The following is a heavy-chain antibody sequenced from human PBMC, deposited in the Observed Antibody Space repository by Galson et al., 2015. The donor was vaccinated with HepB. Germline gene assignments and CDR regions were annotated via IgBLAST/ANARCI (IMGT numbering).Heavy chain of an antibody. J-gene: IGHJ4*02. CDR2: IWYDGSNK. CDR3: ARQYSYGTRYYFDY. D-gene: IGHD5-18*01. CDR1: GFTFSSYA. Sequence: SLRLSCAASGFTFSSYAMHWVRQAPGKGLEWVAVIWYDGSNKYYADSVKGRFTISRDNSKNTLYLQMNSLRAEDTAVYYCARQYSYGTRYYFDYWGQGTLVTVSS. V-gene: IGHV3-33*08.